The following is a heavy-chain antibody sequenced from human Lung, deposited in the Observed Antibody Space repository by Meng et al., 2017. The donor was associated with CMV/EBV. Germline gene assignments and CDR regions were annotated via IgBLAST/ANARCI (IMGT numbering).Heavy chain of an antibody. CDR1: RFSSYT. V-gene: IGHV3-23*03. Sequence: GESXKISCAASRFSSYTLNWVRQAPGKGLEWVSVIYSDGSSTYYADSVKGRFTISRDNSKNTLDLQMNSLRAEDTAVYYCAKGDDSGWSPFDYWGQGTLVTVSS. D-gene: IGHD3-22*01. CDR2: IYSDGSST. J-gene: IGHJ4*02. CDR3: AKGDDSGWSPFDY.